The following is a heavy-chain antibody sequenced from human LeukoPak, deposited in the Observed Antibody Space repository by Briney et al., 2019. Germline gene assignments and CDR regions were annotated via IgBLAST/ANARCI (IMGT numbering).Heavy chain of an antibody. D-gene: IGHD3-16*01. CDR1: GFTVANDR. J-gene: IGHJ4*02. Sequence: PGGSLRLSCAASGFTVANDRMSWVRQAPGKGLEWVATISEDGSDTYYVDSVKGRFTISRDNAKTSLYLQMNGLRVEDTAVYHCATWRGDLRYFDYWGQGTLVTVSS. CDR3: ATWRGDLRYFDY. V-gene: IGHV3-7*03. CDR2: ISEDGSDT.